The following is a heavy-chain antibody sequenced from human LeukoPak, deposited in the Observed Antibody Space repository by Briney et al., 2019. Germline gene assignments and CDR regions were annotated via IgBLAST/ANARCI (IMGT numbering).Heavy chain of an antibody. CDR3: ARASSIAARLRFDY. D-gene: IGHD6-6*01. CDR2: INPNSGGT. Sequence: ASVKVSCKASGYTFTGYYMHWVRQAPGQGLEWMGWINPNSGGTNYAQKFQGWVTMTRDASISTAYMELSRLRSDDTAVYYCARASSIAARLRFDYWGQGTLVTVSS. CDR1: GYTFTGYY. V-gene: IGHV1-2*04. J-gene: IGHJ4*02.